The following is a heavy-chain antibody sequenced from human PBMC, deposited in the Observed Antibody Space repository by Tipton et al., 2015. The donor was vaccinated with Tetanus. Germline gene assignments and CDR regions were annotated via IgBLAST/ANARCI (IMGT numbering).Heavy chain of an antibody. V-gene: IGHV3-21*01. CDR3: AREGCSSTSCYTDYYYYGMDV. Sequence: SLRLSCAASGFTFSSYSMNWVRQAPGKGLEWVSSISSSSSYIYYADSVKGRFTISRDNAKNSLYLQMNSLRAEDTAVYYCAREGCSSTSCYTDYYYYGMDVWGQGTTVTVSS. J-gene: IGHJ6*02. CDR2: ISSSSSYI. D-gene: IGHD2-2*02. CDR1: GFTFSSYS.